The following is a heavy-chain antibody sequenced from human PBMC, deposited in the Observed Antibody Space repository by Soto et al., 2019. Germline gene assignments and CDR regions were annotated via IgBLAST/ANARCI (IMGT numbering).Heavy chain of an antibody. Sequence: EVQLVESGGGLVQPGGSLRLSCVASGFSFGSSWMTWVRHAPGKGLEWVANIKKDGSQISYLDSVRGRFTISRDNAKNSLYLQMNSLRAKDTALYYCARDVSPGSSSLYLDAFDIWGQGTMVTVSS. CDR2: IKKDGSQI. J-gene: IGHJ3*02. CDR1: GFSFGSSW. D-gene: IGHD6-13*01. V-gene: IGHV3-7*05. CDR3: ARDVSPGSSSLYLDAFDI.